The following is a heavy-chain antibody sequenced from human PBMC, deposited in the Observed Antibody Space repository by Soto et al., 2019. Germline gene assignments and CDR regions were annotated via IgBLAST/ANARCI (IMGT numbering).Heavy chain of an antibody. V-gene: IGHV1-69*13. CDR2: IIPIFGTA. CDR3: ARARTHYYDSSGYYSLYYFDY. CDR1: GGTFSSYA. J-gene: IGHJ4*02. Sequence: SVKVSCKASGGTFSSYAISWVRQAPGRGLEWMGGIIPIFGTANYAQKFQGRVTITADESTSTAYMELSSLRSEDTAVYYCARARTHYYDSSGYYSLYYFDYWGQGTLVTVSS. D-gene: IGHD3-22*01.